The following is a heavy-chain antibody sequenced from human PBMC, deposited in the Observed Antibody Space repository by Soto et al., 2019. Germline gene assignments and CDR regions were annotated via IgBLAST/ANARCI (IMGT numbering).Heavy chain of an antibody. V-gene: IGHV3-48*01. CDR1: GFTLTPYS. J-gene: IGHJ6*02. CDR2: ISSSSAAI. Sequence: PGGSLRLSCAASGFTLTPYSMNWVRQAPGKRLEWVSYISSSSAAIFYADSVKGRFTVSRDNAKNSLYLQMNGLRAEDTAVYYCVRDLRFCVIKSCFANGYYYYGMNVWGQGTTVTVSS. CDR3: VRDLRFCVIKSCFANGYYYYGMNV. D-gene: IGHD2-2*01.